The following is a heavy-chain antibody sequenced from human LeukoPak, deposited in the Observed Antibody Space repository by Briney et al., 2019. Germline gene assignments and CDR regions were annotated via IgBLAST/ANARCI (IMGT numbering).Heavy chain of an antibody. V-gene: IGHV3-7*01. CDR1: GFRLSDYW. CDR3: VRDTGGSGSYPDY. J-gene: IGHJ4*02. CDR2: IRQDGRDK. D-gene: IGHD1-26*01. Sequence: GGSLRLSCAASGFRLSDYWMTWVRQAPGKALEWVANIRQDGRDKYYWDSVKGRFTISRDNAKDSVYLQMNSLRAEDTAIYYCVRDTGGSGSYPDYWSQGTLVTVSS.